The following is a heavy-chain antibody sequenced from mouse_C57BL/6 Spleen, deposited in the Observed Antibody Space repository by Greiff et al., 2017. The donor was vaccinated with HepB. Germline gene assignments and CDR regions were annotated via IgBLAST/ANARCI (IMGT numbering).Heavy chain of an antibody. Sequence: VQLQESGPGLVAPSQSLSITCTVSGFSLTSYAISWVRQPPGKGLEWLGVIWTGGGTNYNSALKSRLSISKDNSKSQVFLKMNSLQTDDTARYYCAREPYYYGSSTRYFDVWGTGTTVTVSS. J-gene: IGHJ1*03. CDR3: AREPYYYGSSTRYFDV. D-gene: IGHD1-1*01. V-gene: IGHV2-9-1*01. CDR1: GFSLTSYA. CDR2: IWTGGGT.